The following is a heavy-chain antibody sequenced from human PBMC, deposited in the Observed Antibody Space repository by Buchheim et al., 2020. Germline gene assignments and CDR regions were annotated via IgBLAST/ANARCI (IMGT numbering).Heavy chain of an antibody. J-gene: IGHJ4*02. D-gene: IGHD3-10*01. CDR2: ISYDGSNK. CDR3: AKDRFGYGVRYYFDY. Sequence: QVQLVESGGGVVQPGRSLRLSCAASGFTFSSYGMHWVRQAPGKGLEWVAVISYDGSNKYYADSVKGRFTISRDNSKTTLYLQMNSLRAEDTAVYYCAKDRFGYGVRYYFDYWGQGTL. CDR1: GFTFSSYG. V-gene: IGHV3-30*18.